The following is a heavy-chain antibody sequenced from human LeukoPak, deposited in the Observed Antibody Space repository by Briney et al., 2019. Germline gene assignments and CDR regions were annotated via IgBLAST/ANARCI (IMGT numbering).Heavy chain of an antibody. J-gene: IGHJ6*02. CDR1: GFTFSSYW. Sequence: PGGSLRLSCAASGFTFSSYWMRWVRQAPGKGLVWVSRINSDGSSTSYADSVKGRFTISRDNAKNTLYLQMNSLRAEDTAVYYCARGELWFGELRSGYCYYGMDVWGQGTTVTVSS. V-gene: IGHV3-74*01. D-gene: IGHD3-10*01. CDR2: INSDGSST. CDR3: ARGELWFGELRSGYCYYGMDV.